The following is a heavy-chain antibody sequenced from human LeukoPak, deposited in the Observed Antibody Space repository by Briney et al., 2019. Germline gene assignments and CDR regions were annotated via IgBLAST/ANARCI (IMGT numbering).Heavy chain of an antibody. Sequence: GGSLRLSCAASGFTFSSYAMNWVRQAPGKGLEWVSSISSTSSYIYYADSVKGRFTISRDNAKNSLYLQMNSLRAEDTAVYYCARKSSAVAGPFDYWGQGTLVSVSS. D-gene: IGHD6-19*01. CDR2: ISSTSSYI. V-gene: IGHV3-21*01. J-gene: IGHJ4*02. CDR3: ARKSSAVAGPFDY. CDR1: GFTFSSYA.